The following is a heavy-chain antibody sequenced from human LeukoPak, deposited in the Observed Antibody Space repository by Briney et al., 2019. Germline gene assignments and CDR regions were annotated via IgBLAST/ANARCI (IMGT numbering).Heavy chain of an antibody. Sequence: SQTLSLTCAISGDSVSSNSAAWNWIRQSPSRGLEWLGRTYYRSKWYNDYAVSVKSRITINPDTSKNQFSLQLNSVTPEDTAVYDCARAGGRWLVTHYYYYGMDVWGKGTTVTVSS. CDR3: ARAGGRWLVTHYYYYGMDV. V-gene: IGHV6-1*01. CDR2: TYYRSKWYN. J-gene: IGHJ6*04. CDR1: GDSVSSNSAA. D-gene: IGHD6-19*01.